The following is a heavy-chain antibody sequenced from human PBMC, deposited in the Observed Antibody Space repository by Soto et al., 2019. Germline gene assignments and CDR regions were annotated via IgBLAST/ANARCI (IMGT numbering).Heavy chain of an antibody. D-gene: IGHD6-13*01. V-gene: IGHV4-59*01. CDR2: IYYSGST. CDR1: GGSISSYY. CDR3: AREQQRIFDY. Sequence: TSETLSLTCTVSGGSISSYYWSWIRQPPGKGLEWIGYIYYSGSTNYNPSLKSRVTISVDTSKNQFSLKLSSVTAADTAVYYCAREQQRIFDYWGQGTLVTVSS. J-gene: IGHJ4*02.